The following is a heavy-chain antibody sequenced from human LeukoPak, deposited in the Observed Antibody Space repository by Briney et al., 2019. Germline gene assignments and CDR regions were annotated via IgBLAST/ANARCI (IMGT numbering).Heavy chain of an antibody. CDR2: ISGDGGST. Sequence: PGGSLRLSCAASGFTFDDYAMHWVRQAPGKGLEWVSLISGDGGSTYYADSVKGRFTISRDNAKNSLYLQMNSLRDEDTAVYYCARAVGDDVDYWGQGTLVTVSS. J-gene: IGHJ4*02. D-gene: IGHD4-17*01. V-gene: IGHV3-43*02. CDR3: ARAVGDDVDY. CDR1: GFTFDDYA.